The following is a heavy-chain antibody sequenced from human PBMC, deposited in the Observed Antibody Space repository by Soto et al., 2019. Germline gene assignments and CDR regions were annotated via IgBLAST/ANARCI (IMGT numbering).Heavy chain of an antibody. J-gene: IGHJ4*02. Sequence: EVQLLESGGDLVQPGGSLRLSCAASGFTFSNYAVTWVRQAPGKGLEWVSTISGSGGSTYYADSVKGRFTISRDNSKNTLYLQMNSRRSEDTAVYYCAKDQGSSWYEIDYWGQGTLVTVSS. D-gene: IGHD6-13*01. CDR2: ISGSGGST. V-gene: IGHV3-23*01. CDR3: AKDQGSSWYEIDY. CDR1: GFTFSNYA.